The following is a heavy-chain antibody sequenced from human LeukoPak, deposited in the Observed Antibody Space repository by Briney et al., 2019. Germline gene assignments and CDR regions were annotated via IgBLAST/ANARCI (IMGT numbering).Heavy chain of an antibody. D-gene: IGHD3-16*01. CDR1: GFRFSDYW. CDR3: TTEFGRPGY. V-gene: IGHV3-7*05. CDR2: IKKDGGEQ. Sequence: GGSLRLSCAASGFRFSDYWSSWVRQAPGIGLEWVANIKKDGGEQNYVDSVKGRFTISRDNAKNSLYLQMNSLRVEDTAVYYCTTEFGRPGYWGQGTLVTVSS. J-gene: IGHJ4*02.